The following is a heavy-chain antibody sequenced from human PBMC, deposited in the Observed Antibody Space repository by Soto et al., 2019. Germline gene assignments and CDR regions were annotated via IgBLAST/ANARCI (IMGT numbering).Heavy chain of an antibody. D-gene: IGHD2-21*02. CDR2: ITDSGETT. J-gene: IGHJ6*02. Sequence: EVQVLESGGGLVQPGGSLRLSCKASGFAFDSYNMNWVRQGPGKGLEWVAGITDSGETTYYADSVKGRFTISRDNSRNWVFLHTNDLRVEDPALYYCAKDTSVTQPTYGVAVWGQGTPITVSS. V-gene: IGHV3-23*01. CDR3: AKDTSVTQPTYGVAV. CDR1: GFAFDSYN.